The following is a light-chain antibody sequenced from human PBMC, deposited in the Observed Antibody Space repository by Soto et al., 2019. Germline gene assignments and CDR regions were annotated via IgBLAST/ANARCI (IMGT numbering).Light chain of an antibody. CDR3: QQYNNWPPIT. V-gene: IGKV3-15*01. Sequence: EIVLPQSPGTLSLSPGESATLSCRASQSVSSSYLAWYQQKPGQAPRLLIYGASTRATGLPARFSGSGSGTEFTLTISSLQSEDFAVYYCQQYNNWPPITFGQGTRLEIK. CDR2: GAS. J-gene: IGKJ5*01. CDR1: QSVSSSY.